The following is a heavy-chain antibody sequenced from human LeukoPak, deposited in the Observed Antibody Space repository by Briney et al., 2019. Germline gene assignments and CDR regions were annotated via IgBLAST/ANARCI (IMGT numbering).Heavy chain of an antibody. CDR3: ARVAAAAGRGGYYYYMDV. CDR1: GYTFTGYY. Sequence: ASVKVSCKASGYTFTGYYMHWVRQAPGQGLEWMGSINPNSGNTGYAQKFQGRVTITRNTSISTAYMELSSLRSEDTAVYYCARVAAAAGRGGYYYYMDVWGKGTTVTVSS. J-gene: IGHJ6*03. V-gene: IGHV1-8*03. D-gene: IGHD6-13*01. CDR2: INPNSGNT.